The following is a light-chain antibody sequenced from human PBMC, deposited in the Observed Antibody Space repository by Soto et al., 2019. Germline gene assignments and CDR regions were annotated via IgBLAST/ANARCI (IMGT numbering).Light chain of an antibody. CDR2: GAS. J-gene: IGKJ1*01. V-gene: IGKV3-15*01. Sequence: EIVNTQSPATLSVSPGERATLSCRASQSVSSNLAWYQQKPGQAPRLLIYGASTRATGIPARFSGSASGTEFTLTISSLQSEDFAVYYCQQYGSAPPWTLRQGTKVDIK. CDR3: QQYGSAPPWT. CDR1: QSVSSN.